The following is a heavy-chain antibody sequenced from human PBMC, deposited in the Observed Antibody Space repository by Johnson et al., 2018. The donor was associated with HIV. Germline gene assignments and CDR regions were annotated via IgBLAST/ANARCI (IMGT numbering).Heavy chain of an antibody. J-gene: IGHJ3*02. CDR1: GFTFSDYY. V-gene: IGHV3-11*04. CDR2: ISSSGSTI. D-gene: IGHD6-13*01. Sequence: QVQLVESGGGLVKPGGSLRLSCAASGFTFSDYYMSWIRQAPGKGLEWVSYISSSGSTIYYADSVKGRFTISRDNAKNSLYLQRNSLRAEDTAVYYCARSGTAVDGYSSSLGDAFDIWGQGTMVTVSS. CDR3: ARSGTAVDGYSSSLGDAFDI.